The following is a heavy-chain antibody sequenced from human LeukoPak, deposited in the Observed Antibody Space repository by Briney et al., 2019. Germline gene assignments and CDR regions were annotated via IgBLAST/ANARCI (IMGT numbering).Heavy chain of an antibody. CDR1: GFTFSSYA. CDR3: ARDLSWLGFVY. Sequence: PGGSLRLSCAASGFTFSSYAMSWVRQAPGKGLEWVSAISGSGGSAYYAAPVKGRFATSRDNSKNPTYLQMNSLRAEDTAVYYCARDLSWLGFVYWVQGIMVTVSS. D-gene: IGHD6-19*01. J-gene: IGHJ4*02. V-gene: IGHV3-23*01. CDR2: ISGSGGSA.